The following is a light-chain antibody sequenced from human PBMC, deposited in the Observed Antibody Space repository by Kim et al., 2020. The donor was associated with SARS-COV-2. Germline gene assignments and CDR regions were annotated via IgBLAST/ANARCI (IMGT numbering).Light chain of an antibody. V-gene: IGLV2-11*01. CDR1: SSDVGGYNY. CDR3: CSYAGSYIL. Sequence: PGQSVTISGTGTSSDVGGYNYVSWDQQHRGKAPKLMIYEGSKRATGVPERFSGSKSGNTASLTISGLQAEDEADYYCCSYAGSYILFGGGTKVTVL. J-gene: IGLJ2*01. CDR2: EGS.